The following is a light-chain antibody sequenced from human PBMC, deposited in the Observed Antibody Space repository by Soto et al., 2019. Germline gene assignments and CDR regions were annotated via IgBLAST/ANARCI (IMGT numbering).Light chain of an antibody. V-gene: IGKV1-6*01. Sequence: AIQMTQSPSSLSASVGDRVTITCQASQGIRNDLGWYQQKPGKAPRLLIYAASILQSGVPSRFSGSGSGTDFTLTISSLQPEDFATYYCLQDYNYPRTFGQGTKVEIK. J-gene: IGKJ1*01. CDR3: LQDYNYPRT. CDR1: QGIRND. CDR2: AAS.